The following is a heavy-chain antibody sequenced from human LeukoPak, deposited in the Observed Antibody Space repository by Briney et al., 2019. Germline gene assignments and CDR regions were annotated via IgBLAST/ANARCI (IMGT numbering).Heavy chain of an antibody. D-gene: IGHD5-18*01. CDR2: IYYSGST. J-gene: IGHJ4*02. Sequence: PSETLSLTCTVSGGSISSGGYYWSWIRQHPGKGLEWIGYIYYSGSTNYNPSLKSRVTISVDTSKNQFSLKLSSVTAADTAVYYCASVRGYSYGPPSIWGQGTLVTVSS. CDR1: GGSISSGGYY. CDR3: ASVRGYSYGPPSI. V-gene: IGHV4-61*08.